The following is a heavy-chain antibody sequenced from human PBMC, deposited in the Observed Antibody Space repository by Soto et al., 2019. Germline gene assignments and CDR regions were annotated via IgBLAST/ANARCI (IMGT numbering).Heavy chain of an antibody. D-gene: IGHD2-2*01. J-gene: IGHJ5*02. V-gene: IGHV2-26*01. CDR3: ALIKDCSRTDCYLASFDP. CDR1: GLSLTNGRLG. Sequence: SGPTLVNPTETLTLTCTVSGLSLTNGRLGVSWIRQPPGKALEWLAHIFSNDDKSYSTSLKSRPTISKDISRSQVVLTMTNMDPVDSATYYCALIKDCSRTDCYLASFDPWGQGTLVTVSS. CDR2: IFSNDDK.